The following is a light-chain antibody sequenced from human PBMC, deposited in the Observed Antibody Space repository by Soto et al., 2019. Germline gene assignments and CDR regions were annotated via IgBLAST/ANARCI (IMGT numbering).Light chain of an antibody. CDR2: AAC. CDR1: QGISSY. CDR3: QHLDSYST. J-gene: IGKJ5*01. V-gene: IGKV1-9*01. Sequence: DIQLTQSPSFLSASVGDRVTITCRASQGISSYLAWYQQKPGKAPKLLIYAACTLQSGVPTRFSGSGSGTEFTLTISSLQPEDFAPYYCQHLDSYSTFGQGTRLESK.